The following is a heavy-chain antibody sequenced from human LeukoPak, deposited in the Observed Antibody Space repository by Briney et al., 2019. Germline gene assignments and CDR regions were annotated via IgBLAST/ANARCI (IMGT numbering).Heavy chain of an antibody. Sequence: GGSLRLSCAAPGFTFSESWMSWVRQAPGKGLEWVANMNQDGSEKDYVDSVKGRFTISRDNARESLYLQMSSLRAEDTAVYYCARVGPVDAFDIWGQGTMVTVSS. CDR1: GFTFSESW. D-gene: IGHD3-16*01. CDR2: MNQDGSEK. J-gene: IGHJ3*02. CDR3: ARVGPVDAFDI. V-gene: IGHV3-7*01.